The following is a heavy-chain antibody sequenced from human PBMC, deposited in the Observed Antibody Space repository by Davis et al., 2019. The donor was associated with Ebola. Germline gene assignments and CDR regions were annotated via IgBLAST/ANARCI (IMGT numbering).Heavy chain of an antibody. CDR2: IYYSGST. V-gene: IGHV4-39*01. Sequence: SETLSLTCTVSGGSISSSSYCWGWIRQPPGTGLEWIGTIYYSGSTYYNPSLKSRVTISVDTSKNQFSLKLSSVTAADTAVYYCARNREGIAVAWGQGTLVTVSS. CDR3: ARNREGIAVA. J-gene: IGHJ4*02. D-gene: IGHD6-19*01. CDR1: GGSISSSSYC.